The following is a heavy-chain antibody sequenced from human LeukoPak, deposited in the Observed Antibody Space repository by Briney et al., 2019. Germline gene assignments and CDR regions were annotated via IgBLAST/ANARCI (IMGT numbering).Heavy chain of an antibody. Sequence: GGSLRLSCAASGFTFISYWMTWVRQAPGKGLEWVAKTKQDGSEKYYVDSVKGRFTISRDNAKNSLYLQMSSLRAEDTAVYYCARGSYQFDYWGQGTLVTVSS. CDR3: ARGSYQFDY. CDR2: TKQDGSEK. D-gene: IGHD2-2*01. CDR1: GFTFISYW. J-gene: IGHJ4*02. V-gene: IGHV3-7*01.